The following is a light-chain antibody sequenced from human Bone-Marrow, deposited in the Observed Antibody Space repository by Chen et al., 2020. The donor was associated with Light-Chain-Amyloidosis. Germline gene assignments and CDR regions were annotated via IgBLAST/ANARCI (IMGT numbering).Light chain of an antibody. J-gene: IGLJ1*01. CDR1: SSDVGGDNP. CDR3: SSYTITTALV. V-gene: IGLV2-14*01. CDR2: RVT. Sequence: QSALTQPASVSGSPGQSITISCTGTSSDVGGDNPVSWYQQHPDQAPKLMIYRVTDRPSWVPDPVSGSKSDNTVSLTISELQTEDEADYCCSSYTITTALVIGSGTRVTVL.